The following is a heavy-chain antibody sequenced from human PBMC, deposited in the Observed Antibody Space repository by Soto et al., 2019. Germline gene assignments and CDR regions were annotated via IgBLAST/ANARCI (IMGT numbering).Heavy chain of an antibody. CDR1: GFTFSSYA. Sequence: EVQLLESGGGLVQPGGSLRLSCAASGFTFSSYAMSWVRQAPGKGLEWVSAISGSGGSTYYADSVKGRFTISRDNSKNALYLQMNSLRAEDTAVYYCAKESGDLYSISWYFDYWGQGTLVTVSS. D-gene: IGHD6-13*01. V-gene: IGHV3-23*01. CDR3: AKESGDLYSISWYFDY. CDR2: ISGSGGST. J-gene: IGHJ4*02.